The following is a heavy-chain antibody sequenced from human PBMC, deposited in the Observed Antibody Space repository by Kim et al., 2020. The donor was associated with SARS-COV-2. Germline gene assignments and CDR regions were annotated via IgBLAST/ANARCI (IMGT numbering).Heavy chain of an antibody. V-gene: IGHV4-34*01. J-gene: IGHJ6*02. D-gene: IGHD1-26*01. CDR3: ARGRRRSGSYFTTLSYYYYGMDV. Sequence: SETLSLTCAVYGGSFSGYYWSWIRQPPGKGLEWIGEINHSGSTNYNPSLKSRVTISVDTSKNQFSLKLSSVTAADTAVYYCARGRRRSGSYFTTLSYYYYGMDVWGQGTTVTVSS. CDR1: GGSFSGYY. CDR2: INHSGST.